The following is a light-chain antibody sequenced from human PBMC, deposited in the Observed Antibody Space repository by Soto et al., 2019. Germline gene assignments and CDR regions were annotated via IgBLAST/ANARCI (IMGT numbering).Light chain of an antibody. CDR1: QSVGSN. CDR3: QQYQSWPPYT. CDR2: DAS. V-gene: IGKV3-15*01. J-gene: IGKJ2*01. Sequence: EIVMTQSPATLSVSPGERATLSCRASQSVGSNLAWHQQKPGQAPRLLIYDASTRATGIPDRFSGSGSGTEFTLTISSLKSDDFAVYYCQQYQSWPPYTFGQGTKLEIK.